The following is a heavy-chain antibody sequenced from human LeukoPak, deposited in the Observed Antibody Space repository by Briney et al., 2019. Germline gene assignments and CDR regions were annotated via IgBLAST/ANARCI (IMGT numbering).Heavy chain of an antibody. CDR2: IYYSGST. J-gene: IGHJ6*03. V-gene: IGHV4-59*01. CDR3: ARVASFYYYYMDV. D-gene: IGHD2-15*01. Sequence: SETLSLTCTVSGGSISGYYWSWIRQPPGKGLEWIGYIYYSGSTNYNPSLKSRVTISVDTSKNQFSLKLSSVTAADTAVYYCARVASFYYYYMDVWAKGATVTVSS. CDR1: GGSISGYY.